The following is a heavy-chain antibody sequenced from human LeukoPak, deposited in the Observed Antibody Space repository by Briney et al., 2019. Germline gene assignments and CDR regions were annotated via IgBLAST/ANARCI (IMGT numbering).Heavy chain of an antibody. V-gene: IGHV4-34*01. Sequence: PSETLSLTCGVYGGSFSGYYWSCIGQPPGKGLQWRGEINHSGSTNYNPSLKSRVTISVDTSKNQLSLKLSSVTAADTAVYYCAKGRVARRTFDIWGQGTMVTVSS. D-gene: IGHD3-3*01. CDR1: GGSFSGYY. CDR2: INHSGST. J-gene: IGHJ3*02. CDR3: AKGRVARRTFDI.